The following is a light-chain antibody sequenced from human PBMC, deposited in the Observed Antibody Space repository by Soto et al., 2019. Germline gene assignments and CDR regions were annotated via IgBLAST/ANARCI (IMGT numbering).Light chain of an antibody. CDR2: VVV. CDR1: KNDIGVYDF. J-gene: IGLJ1*01. Sequence: QSALTQPPSASASLGQSVSISCTGTKNDIGVYDFVSWYQHHPGKAPRLIIYVVVQRPSGVPDRFSGSKSDNTASLTVSGLQAADEADYFCKSNVGSNTYVFGSGTKVT. CDR3: KSNVGSNTYV. V-gene: IGLV2-8*01.